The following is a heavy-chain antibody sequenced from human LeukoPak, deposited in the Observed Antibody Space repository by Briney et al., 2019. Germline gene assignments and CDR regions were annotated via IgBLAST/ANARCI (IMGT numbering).Heavy chain of an antibody. D-gene: IGHD1-26*01. CDR1: GGSISSGSYY. J-gene: IGHJ5*02. Sequence: NPSETLSLTCTVSGGSISSGSYYWSWIRQPAGKGLEWIGRIYTSGSTNYNPSLKSRVTISVDTSKNQFSLKLSSVTAADTAVYYCARGSYIFDPWGQGTLVTVSS. CDR3: ARGSYIFDP. V-gene: IGHV4-61*02. CDR2: IYTSGST.